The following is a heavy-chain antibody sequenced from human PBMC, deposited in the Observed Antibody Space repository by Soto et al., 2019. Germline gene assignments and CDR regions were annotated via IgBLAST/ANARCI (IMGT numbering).Heavy chain of an antibody. CDR1: GFTFSANA. Sequence: QVQLVESGGGVVQPGRSLRLSCAASGFTFSANALHWVRQAPGKGLEWVAFISYDGSSKHYAVSVKGRFTISRDNSKNTLYLEMNSLRPEDTAVYYCARRVGDTDYWGQGTLVTVSS. CDR2: ISYDGSSK. CDR3: ARRVGDTDY. D-gene: IGHD1-26*01. J-gene: IGHJ4*02. V-gene: IGHV3-30*03.